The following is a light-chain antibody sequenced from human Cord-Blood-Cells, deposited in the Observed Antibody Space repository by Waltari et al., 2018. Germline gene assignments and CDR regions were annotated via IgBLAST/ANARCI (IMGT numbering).Light chain of an antibody. V-gene: IGLV2-11*01. CDR2: DVS. Sequence: QSALTQPRSVSGSPGPSVTISCTGTSSAVGGYNSVSWYQQHPGKAPKLMIYDVSKRPSGVPDRFSGSKSGNTASLTISGLQAEDEADYYCCSYAGSYTYVFGTGTKVTVL. J-gene: IGLJ1*01. CDR3: CSYAGSYTYV. CDR1: SSAVGGYNS.